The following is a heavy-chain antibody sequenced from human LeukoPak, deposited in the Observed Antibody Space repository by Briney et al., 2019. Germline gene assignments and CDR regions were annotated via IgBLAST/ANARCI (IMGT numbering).Heavy chain of an antibody. V-gene: IGHV1-18*01. CDR1: GYTYTSYG. CDR2: ISAYNGNT. J-gene: IGHJ4*02. Sequence: VSVKVSCKASGYTYTSYGISWVRQAPGQGLEWMGWISAYNGNTNYAQKLQGRVTMTTDTSTSTAYMELRSLRSDDTAVYYCARESGPHILTGYSDFDYWGQGTLVTVSS. D-gene: IGHD3-9*01. CDR3: ARESGPHILTGYSDFDY.